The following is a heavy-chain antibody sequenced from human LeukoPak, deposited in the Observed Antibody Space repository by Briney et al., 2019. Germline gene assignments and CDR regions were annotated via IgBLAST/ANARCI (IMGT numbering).Heavy chain of an antibody. J-gene: IGHJ4*02. V-gene: IGHV4-39*01. CDR2: IYYTGNT. D-gene: IGHD3-10*01. CDR3: ARGTMVRGVIILSYYFDY. Sequence: PSETLSLTCTVSGGSISSSSYYWGWIRQPPGKGLEWIGSIYYTGNTYYNPSLKSRVTISVDTSKSQFSLKLSSVTAADTAVYYCARGTMVRGVIILSYYFDYWGQGTLVTVSS. CDR1: GGSISSSSYY.